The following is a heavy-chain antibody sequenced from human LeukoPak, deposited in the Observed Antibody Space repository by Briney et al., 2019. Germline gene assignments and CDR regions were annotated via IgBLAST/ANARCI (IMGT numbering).Heavy chain of an antibody. D-gene: IGHD3-10*01. Sequence: GGSLRLSCAASGFTFSSYAMHWVRQAPGKGLEWVAVISYDGSNKYYADSVKGRFTISRDNSKNTLYLQMNSLRAEDTAVYYCAAPITYYYGSGSYDEAYYFDYWGQGTLVTVSS. CDR2: ISYDGSNK. J-gene: IGHJ4*02. CDR3: AAPITYYYGSGSYDEAYYFDY. V-gene: IGHV3-30-3*01. CDR1: GFTFSSYA.